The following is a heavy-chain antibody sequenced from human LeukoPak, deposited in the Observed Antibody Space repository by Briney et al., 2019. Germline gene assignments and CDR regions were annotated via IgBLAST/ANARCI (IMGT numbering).Heavy chain of an antibody. J-gene: IGHJ6*03. Sequence: SETLSLTCSVSGYSISSAYYWGWIRQPPGKGLEWIGTMYHSGSTNYNPSLKSRVTISVDTSKNQFSLKLSSVTAADTAVYFCARERQWLAYYYYYYMDVWGKGTTVTISS. CDR2: MYHSGST. V-gene: IGHV4-38-2*02. CDR3: ARERQWLAYYYYYYMDV. CDR1: GYSISSAYY. D-gene: IGHD6-19*01.